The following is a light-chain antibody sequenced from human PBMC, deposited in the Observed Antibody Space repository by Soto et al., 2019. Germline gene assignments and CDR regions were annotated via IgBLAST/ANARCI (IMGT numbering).Light chain of an antibody. CDR2: VAF. CDR1: QTIDNN. CDR3: QQSFSIPYT. J-gene: IGKJ2*01. V-gene: IGKV1-39*01. Sequence: DIQMTQSPSSLSASVGDRVTITCRASQTIDNNLNWYQQKAGKAPRLLIYVAFSLQSGVPSRFSGSASGTDFTLTSSSLQPDDFATYFCQQSFSIPYTFGQGTILEIE.